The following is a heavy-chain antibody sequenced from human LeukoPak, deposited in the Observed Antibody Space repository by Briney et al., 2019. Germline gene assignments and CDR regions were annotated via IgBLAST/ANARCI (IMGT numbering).Heavy chain of an antibody. CDR3: ASENGRDYGDPDY. J-gene: IGHJ4*02. D-gene: IGHD4-17*01. Sequence: GRSLRLSCAASGFTFSSYGMHWVRQAPGKGLEWVAVIWYDGSNKYYADSVKGRFTISRDNSKNTLYLQMNSLRAEDTAVYYCASENGRDYGDPDYWGQGTLVTVSS. CDR1: GFTFSSYG. V-gene: IGHV3-33*01. CDR2: IWYDGSNK.